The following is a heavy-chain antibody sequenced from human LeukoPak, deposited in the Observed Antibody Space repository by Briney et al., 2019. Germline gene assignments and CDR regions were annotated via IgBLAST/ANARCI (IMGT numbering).Heavy chain of an antibody. CDR1: GYTVTGYY. CDR2: INPNSGGT. J-gene: IGHJ3*02. D-gene: IGHD6-25*01. Sequence: ASVKVSCKPSGYTVTGYYMHWVRQAPGQGLEWMGWINPNSGGTNYAQKFQGRVTMTRDTSISTAYMELSRLRSDDTAVYYCARDLSGEAFDIWGQGTMVTVSS. V-gene: IGHV1-2*02. CDR3: ARDLSGEAFDI.